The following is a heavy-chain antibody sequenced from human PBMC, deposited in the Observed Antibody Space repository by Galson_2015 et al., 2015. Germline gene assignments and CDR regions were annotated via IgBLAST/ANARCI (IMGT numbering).Heavy chain of an antibody. D-gene: IGHD2-21*02. J-gene: IGHJ4*02. V-gene: IGHV3-23*01. CDR3: AKDQRAVVMSAIVY. Sequence: SLRLSCAASGFTFSSSAMNWVRQAPGKGLEWVSAISHTGSSIYYADSVKGRFTISRDNSKNTLYLQMNSLRADDTAVYYCAKDQRAVVMSAIVYWRQGARVTVSS. CDR2: ISHTGSSI. CDR1: GFTFSSSA.